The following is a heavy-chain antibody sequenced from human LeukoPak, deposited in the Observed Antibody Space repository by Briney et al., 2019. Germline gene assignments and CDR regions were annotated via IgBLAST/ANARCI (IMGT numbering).Heavy chain of an antibody. Sequence: ASVKVSCKVSGYTLTELSMHWVRQAPGKGLEWMGGFDPEDGETIYAQKFQGRVTMTENTSTDTAYMELSSLRSEDTAVYYCATFDYGDRDFDYWGQGTLVTVSS. CDR2: FDPEDGET. CDR1: GYTLTELS. V-gene: IGHV1-24*01. D-gene: IGHD4-17*01. J-gene: IGHJ4*02. CDR3: ATFDYGDRDFDY.